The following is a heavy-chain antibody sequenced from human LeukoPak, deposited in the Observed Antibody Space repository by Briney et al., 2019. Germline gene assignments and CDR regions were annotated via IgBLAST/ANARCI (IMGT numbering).Heavy chain of an antibody. CDR2: VHLSGAT. CDR3: TRESGAFSPFGF. D-gene: IGHD1-26*01. J-gene: IGHJ4*02. CDR1: GGSITTTNW. V-gene: IGHV4-4*02. Sequence: SGTLSLTCAVSGGSITTTNWWSWVRQPPGKELEWIGEVHLSGATNYNPSLESPVSMLIDKSKNHLSLEVTSVTAADTAMYFCTRESGAFSPFGFWGLGTLVTVSS.